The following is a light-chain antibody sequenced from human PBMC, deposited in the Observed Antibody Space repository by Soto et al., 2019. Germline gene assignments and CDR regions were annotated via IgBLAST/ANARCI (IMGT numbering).Light chain of an antibody. V-gene: IGLV2-11*02. CDR2: DVN. Sequence: QSLLSHPLSVCWSPGHSVTISCTGTDSNIGLYNFVSWYQQHPDKAPHLVIYDVNKRPSGVPDRFSGSKSGNTASLTISGLQADDEADYYCCSYAGTSTYVFGIGTKVTVL. CDR1: DSNIGLYNF. CDR3: CSYAGTSTYV. J-gene: IGLJ1*01.